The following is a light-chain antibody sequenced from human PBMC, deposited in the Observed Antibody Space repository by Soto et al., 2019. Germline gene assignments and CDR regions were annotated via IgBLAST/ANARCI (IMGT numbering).Light chain of an antibody. CDR3: AAWDDSLNGVV. V-gene: IGLV1-44*01. CDR1: SSNIGSKT. CDR2: SNN. Sequence: QSVLTQPPSASGTPGQRVTISFSGSSSNIGSKTVNWYQQLPGTAPKLLIYSNNRRPSGVPDRFSGSKSGTSASLAISGLQSEDEADYYCAAWDDSLNGVVFGGGTKLTVL. J-gene: IGLJ3*02.